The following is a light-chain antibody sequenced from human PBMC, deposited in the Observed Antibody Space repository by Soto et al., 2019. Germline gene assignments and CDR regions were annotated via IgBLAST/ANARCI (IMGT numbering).Light chain of an antibody. V-gene: IGLV1-47*01. CDR3: AAWDDSLSGQV. CDR1: SSNIGSNY. J-gene: IGLJ1*01. CDR2: RNN. Sequence: QSVLTQPPSASGTPGQRVTISCSGSSSNIGSNYVYWYQQLPGTAPKLLIYRNNQRPSGVPDRFSGSKSGTSASLAISGLRSEDEADYYCAAWDDSLSGQVFGTGPKLTVL.